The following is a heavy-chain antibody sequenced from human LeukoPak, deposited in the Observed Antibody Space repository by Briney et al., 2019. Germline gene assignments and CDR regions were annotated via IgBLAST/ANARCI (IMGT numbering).Heavy chain of an antibody. Sequence: GESLKISCRGSGYTFTNYWIAWVRQMSGKGLEWMGIIYPGDSDTRYRPSFQGQVTISADKSISTAYLQWSSLKASDTAMYYCARLHGLGSFFGYWGQGTLLTVYS. CDR3: ARLHGLGSFFGY. CDR2: IYPGDSDT. J-gene: IGHJ4*02. CDR1: GYTFTNYW. V-gene: IGHV5-51*01. D-gene: IGHD3-10*01.